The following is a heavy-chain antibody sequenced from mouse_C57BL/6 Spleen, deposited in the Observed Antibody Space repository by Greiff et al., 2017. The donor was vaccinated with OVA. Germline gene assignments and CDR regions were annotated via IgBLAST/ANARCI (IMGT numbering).Heavy chain of an antibody. CDR1: GFTFSSYA. J-gene: IGHJ3*01. CDR2: ISSGGDYI. V-gene: IGHV5-9-1*02. Sequence: EVQGVESGEGLVKPGGSLKLSCAASGFTFSSYAMSWVRQTPEKRLEWVAYISSGGDYIYYADTVKGRFTISRDNARNTLYLQMSSLKSEDTAMYYCTRDSSGSRFAYWGQGTLVTVSA. CDR3: TRDSSGSRFAY. D-gene: IGHD3-2*02.